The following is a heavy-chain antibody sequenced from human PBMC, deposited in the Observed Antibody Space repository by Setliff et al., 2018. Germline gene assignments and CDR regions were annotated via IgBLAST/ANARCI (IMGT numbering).Heavy chain of an antibody. CDR3: ARADINDY. CDR2: INAGEDTT. J-gene: IGHJ4*02. V-gene: IGHV1-3*01. CDR1: GYTFRTYA. Sequence: ASVKVSCKASGYTFRTYAMHWVRQAPGQRPEWMGWINAGEDTTKYSQKFQGRVTITRDTSASTAYMELSSLRSEDTAVYYCARADINDYWGQGTLVTVSS. D-gene: IGHD3-9*01.